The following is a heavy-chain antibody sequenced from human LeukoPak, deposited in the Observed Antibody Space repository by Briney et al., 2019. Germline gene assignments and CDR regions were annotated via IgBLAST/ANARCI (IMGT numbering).Heavy chain of an antibody. CDR1: GFTFGDFV. CDR3: ATDRRRDGYSSDY. Sequence: SGGSLRLSCTGSGFTFGDFVMSWVRQAPGKGLEWVGFIRSKAYGGKIEYAASVKGRFTISRDDSKPIAYLQMNSLKTEDTAVYYCATDRRRDGYSSDYWGQGTLVTVSS. D-gene: IGHD5-24*01. V-gene: IGHV3-49*04. CDR2: IRSKAYGGKI. J-gene: IGHJ4*02.